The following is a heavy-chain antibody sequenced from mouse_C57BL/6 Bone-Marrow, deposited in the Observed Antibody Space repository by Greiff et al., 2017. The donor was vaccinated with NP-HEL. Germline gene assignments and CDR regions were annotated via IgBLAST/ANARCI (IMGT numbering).Heavy chain of an antibody. CDR1: GFTFSDYY. Sequence: DVKLVESGGGLVQPGGSLKLSCAASGFTFSDYYMYWVRQTPEKRLEWVAYISNGGGSTYYPDTVKGRFTISRDNAKNTLYLQMSRLKSEDTAMYYCAREGKGYFDVWGTGTTVTVSS. J-gene: IGHJ1*03. CDR3: AREGKGYFDV. D-gene: IGHD3-3*01. V-gene: IGHV5-12*01. CDR2: ISNGGGST.